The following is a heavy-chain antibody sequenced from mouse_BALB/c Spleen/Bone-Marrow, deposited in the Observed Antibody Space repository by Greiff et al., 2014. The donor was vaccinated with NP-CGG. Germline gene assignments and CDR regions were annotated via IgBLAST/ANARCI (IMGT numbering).Heavy chain of an antibody. V-gene: IGHV3-8*02. CDR2: ISYSGST. CDR1: GDSITSGY. CDR3: ARSVFITTEGVRAY. Sequence: VQLKESGPRLVKPSQTLSLTCSVTGDSITSGYWDWIRKFPGNKLEYMGYISYSGSTYYNPSLKSRISITRDTSKNQYYLQFKSVTTEDTAAYYVARSVFITTEGVRAYWGQGTLVTVSA. J-gene: IGHJ3*01. D-gene: IGHD1-1*01.